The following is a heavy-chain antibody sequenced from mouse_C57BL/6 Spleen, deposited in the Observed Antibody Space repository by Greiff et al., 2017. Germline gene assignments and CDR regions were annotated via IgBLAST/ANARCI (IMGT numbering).Heavy chain of an antibody. V-gene: IGHV1-52*01. CDR2: IDPSDSET. Sequence: QVQLQQSGAELVRPGSSVKLSCKASGYTFTSYWMHWVKQRPIQGLEWIGNIDPSDSETHYNQKFKDKATLTVDKSSSTAYMQLSSLTSEDSAVYYCARAGDYGSREATYWGQGTTLTVSS. J-gene: IGHJ2*01. D-gene: IGHD1-1*01. CDR3: ARAGDYGSREATY. CDR1: GYTFTSYW.